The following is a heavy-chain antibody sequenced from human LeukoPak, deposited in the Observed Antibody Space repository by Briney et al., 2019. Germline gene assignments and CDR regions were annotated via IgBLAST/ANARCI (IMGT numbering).Heavy chain of an antibody. D-gene: IGHD3-22*01. V-gene: IGHV1-8*02. Sequence: ASVKVSCKASGYTFTTYAMNWVRQAPGQGLEWMGWMNPNSGNTGYAQKFQGRVTMTRNTSISTAYMELSSLRSEDTAVYYCASKTYYYDSSGYYWDAFDIWGQGTMVTVSS. CDR1: GYTFTTYA. CDR2: MNPNSGNT. J-gene: IGHJ3*02. CDR3: ASKTYYYDSSGYYWDAFDI.